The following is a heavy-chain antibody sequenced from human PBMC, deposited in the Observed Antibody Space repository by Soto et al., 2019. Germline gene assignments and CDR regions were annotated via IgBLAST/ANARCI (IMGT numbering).Heavy chain of an antibody. CDR1: GYTFASYG. CDR3: ARVKTTVTYNWFDP. D-gene: IGHD4-17*01. Sequence: ASVKVSCKASGYTFASYGISLVRQAPGQGLEWMGWISGYNGNTNYAQKLQGRVTMTTDTSTSTAYMELRSLRSDDTAVYYCARVKTTVTYNWFDPWGQGTLVTVSS. V-gene: IGHV1-18*01. J-gene: IGHJ5*02. CDR2: ISGYNGNT.